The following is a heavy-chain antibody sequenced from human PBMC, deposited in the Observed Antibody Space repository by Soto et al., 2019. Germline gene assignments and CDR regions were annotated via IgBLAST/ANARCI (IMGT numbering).Heavy chain of an antibody. CDR2: INTYNGYT. J-gene: IGHJ6*02. CDR3: ARDLTKGLDV. V-gene: IGHV1-18*01. Sequence: QVHLVQSGAEVKKPGASVKVSCKASGYTFTSCGISWVRQAPGQGLEWMGLINTYNGYTNYPQNFQGRVTMTTDTSTGTVYMELRSLTSADTAVYYCARDLTKGLDVWGQGTTVTVSS. CDR1: GYTFTSCG. D-gene: IGHD4-4*01.